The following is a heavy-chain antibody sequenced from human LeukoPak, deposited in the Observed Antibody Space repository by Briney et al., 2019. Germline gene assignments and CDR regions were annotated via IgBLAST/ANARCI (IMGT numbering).Heavy chain of an antibody. CDR2: INPSSGGT. Sequence: ASVKVSCKASGYDFTSSHMHWVRLAPGQGFEWMGIINPSSGGTSYAQKFRPRVTMTSDTSANSFFMELSSLTSDDTAMYYCARMGRTAMAPDFWGQGTLVTVSS. J-gene: IGHJ4*02. CDR3: ARMGRTAMAPDF. D-gene: IGHD5-18*01. V-gene: IGHV1-46*01. CDR1: GYDFTSSH.